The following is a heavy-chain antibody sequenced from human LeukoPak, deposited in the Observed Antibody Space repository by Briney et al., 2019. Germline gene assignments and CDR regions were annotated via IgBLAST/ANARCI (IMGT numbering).Heavy chain of an antibody. CDR2: IYRAGST. D-gene: IGHD3-3*01. V-gene: IGHV3-53*01. CDR3: ARDNYDFWSGSRIDP. J-gene: IGHJ5*02. CDR1: GFTVSNSY. Sequence: GGSLRLSCAASGFTVSNSYMSWVRQAPGKGLEWVSVIYRAGSTYYADSVKGRFTISRDNSKNTLYLQMNSLRAEDTAVYYCARDNYDFWSGSRIDPWGQGTLVTVSS.